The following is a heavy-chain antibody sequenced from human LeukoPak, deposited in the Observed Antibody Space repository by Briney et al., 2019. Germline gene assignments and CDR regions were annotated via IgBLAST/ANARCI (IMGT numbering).Heavy chain of an antibody. V-gene: IGHV3-48*01. CDR1: GFTFSSYS. Sequence: PGGSLRLSCAASGFTFSSYSMNWVRQAPGKGLEWVSGISWNSGSIGYADSVKGRFTISRDNSKNTLYLQMNSLRAEDTAVYYCAKVSEYKVWYFDLWGRGTLVTVSS. CDR2: ISWNSGSI. CDR3: AKVSEYKVWYFDL. D-gene: IGHD6-6*01. J-gene: IGHJ2*01.